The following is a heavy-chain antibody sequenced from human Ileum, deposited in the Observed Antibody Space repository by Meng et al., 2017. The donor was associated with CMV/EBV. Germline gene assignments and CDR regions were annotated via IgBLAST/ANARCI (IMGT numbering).Heavy chain of an antibody. Sequence: QVQLQESGPGLVKPSETLSPTCTVSGGSISPYYWSWIRQPAGKGLEWIGRIYTSGTTIYNPSLKSRVTMSVDTSKNQFSLRLSSLTAADTAVYYCARVGYNYAYFFDFWGQGTLVTVSS. D-gene: IGHD5-18*01. CDR2: IYTSGTT. CDR3: ARVGYNYAYFFDF. V-gene: IGHV4-4*07. J-gene: IGHJ4*02. CDR1: GGSISPYY.